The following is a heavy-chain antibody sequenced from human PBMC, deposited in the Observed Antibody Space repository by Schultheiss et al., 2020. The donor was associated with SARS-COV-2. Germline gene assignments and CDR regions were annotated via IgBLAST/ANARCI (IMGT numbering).Heavy chain of an antibody. CDR3: ARVGTIPSDY. CDR1: GFTFSSYW. J-gene: IGHJ4*02. CDR2: INSDGSST. V-gene: IGHV3-74*01. Sequence: GESLKISCAASGFTFSSYWMHWVRQAPGKGLVWVSRINSDGSSTSYADSVKGRFTISRDNAKNTLYLQMNSLRAEDTAVYYCARVGTIPSDYWGQGTLVTVSS. D-gene: IGHD3-3*01.